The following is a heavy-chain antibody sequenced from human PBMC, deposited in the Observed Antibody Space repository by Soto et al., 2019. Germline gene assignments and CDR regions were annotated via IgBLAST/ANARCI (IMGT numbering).Heavy chain of an antibody. D-gene: IGHD1-1*01. J-gene: IGHJ4*02. CDR3: AGIQLL. V-gene: IGHV3-23*05. Sequence: PGGSLRLSCEASGFTFSSFAMSWVRQAPGKGLEWVSGITSSGTTTHYADSVRGRFTISRDNSNNTLFLQMDSLRAEDTALYYCAGIQLLWGQGALVTVSS. CDR2: ITSSGTTT. CDR1: GFTFSSFA.